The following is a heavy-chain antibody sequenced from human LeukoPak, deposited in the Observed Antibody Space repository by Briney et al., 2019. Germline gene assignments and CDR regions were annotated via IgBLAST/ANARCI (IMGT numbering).Heavy chain of an antibody. D-gene: IGHD4-17*01. CDR1: NGSISSYY. J-gene: IGHJ4*02. CDR3: ARGPYGDYFDY. CDR2: IYYSGTT. V-gene: IGHV4-59*12. Sequence: SETLSLTCTVSNGSISSYYWIWIRQPPGKGLEWIGSIYYSGTTKYHPSLKSRVAISVDTSKEQFSLMLTSVTAADTAVYYCARGPYGDYFDYWGQGTLVTVSS.